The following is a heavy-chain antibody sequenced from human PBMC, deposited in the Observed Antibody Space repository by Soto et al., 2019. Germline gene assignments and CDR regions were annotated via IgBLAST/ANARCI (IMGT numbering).Heavy chain of an antibody. Sequence: QVQLVQSGAEVKRPGSSVKVSCRGTFSSYTINWVRQAPGQGLEWVGGITPLFGTTNYAQKFQGRLTITADASTSTAYMELNSLRSEDTAVYYCARGPDDGDHGGWVDPWGQGTLVTVSS. J-gene: IGHJ5*02. V-gene: IGHV1-69*01. CDR2: ITPLFGTT. CDR3: ARGPDDGDHGGWVDP. D-gene: IGHD4-17*01. CDR1: TFSSYT.